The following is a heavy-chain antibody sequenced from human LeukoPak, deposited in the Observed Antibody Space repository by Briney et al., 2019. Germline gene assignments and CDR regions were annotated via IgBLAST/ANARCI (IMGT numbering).Heavy chain of an antibody. CDR2: IPYDGTNK. V-gene: IGHV3-30*02. CDR1: GFTFSNYG. D-gene: IGHD1-1*01. J-gene: IGHJ4*02. Sequence: GGSLRLSCAPSGFTFSNYGMHWVRQAPGKGLEWVAFIPYDGTNKYYADSVKGRFTISRDNSKNTLYLQMNSLRAEDTALYYCAKGLERESRLDSWGQGTLVTVSS. CDR3: AKGLERESRLDS.